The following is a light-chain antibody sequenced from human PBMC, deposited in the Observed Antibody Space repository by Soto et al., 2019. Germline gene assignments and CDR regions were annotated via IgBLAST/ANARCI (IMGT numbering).Light chain of an antibody. Sequence: DIQMTQSPSSLPASVVYRVSLTCRASQRISTYVNWYQHKPVKAPKLLIYGATSLQSGVPSRFSGSGSGTDFTLTISSLQPEDFATYYCQQSHTPPLTFGQGTKVDIK. V-gene: IGKV1-39*01. CDR1: QRISTY. J-gene: IGKJ1*01. CDR2: GAT. CDR3: QQSHTPPLT.